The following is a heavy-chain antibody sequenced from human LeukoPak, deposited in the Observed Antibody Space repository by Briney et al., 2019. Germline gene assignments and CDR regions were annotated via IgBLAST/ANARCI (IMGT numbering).Heavy chain of an antibody. CDR1: GDSINSGGYY. CDR3: ASAGAVVNYDFWSGSEN. CDR2: IYYSGST. V-gene: IGHV4-31*03. D-gene: IGHD3-3*01. Sequence: SETLSLTCTVSGDSINSGGYYWRWIRQHPGKGLEWIGYIYYSGSTYYNPSLKSRVTISVDTSKNQFSLKLSSVTAADTAVYYCASAGAVVNYDFWSGSENWGQGTLVTVSS. J-gene: IGHJ4*02.